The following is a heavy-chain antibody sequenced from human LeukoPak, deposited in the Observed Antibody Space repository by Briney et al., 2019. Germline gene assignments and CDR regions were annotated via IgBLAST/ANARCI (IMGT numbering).Heavy chain of an antibody. CDR3: ARVTGLPTYFYGSGSPKPPYYFDY. J-gene: IGHJ4*02. CDR1: GGSISSSNW. D-gene: IGHD3-10*01. CDR2: IYHSGST. Sequence: SGTLSLTCAVSGGSISSSNWWSWVRQPPGKGLEWIGEIYHSGSTNYNPSLKSRVTISVDKSKNQFSLKLSSVTAADTAVYYCARVTGLPTYFYGSGSPKPPYYFDYWGQGTLVTVSS. V-gene: IGHV4-4*02.